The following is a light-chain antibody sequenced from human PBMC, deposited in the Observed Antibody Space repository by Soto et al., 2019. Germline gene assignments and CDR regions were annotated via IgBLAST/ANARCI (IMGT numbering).Light chain of an antibody. J-gene: IGKJ1*01. CDR2: GAS. V-gene: IGKV3-11*01. CDR1: RSVGSY. CDR3: QKYNSAPRA. Sequence: EIVLTQSPATLSLSPGESATLSCRATRSVGSYLAWYQQKPGQAPRLLIYGASSRATGIPDRFSGSGSGKDFTLTISSLQPEDVATYYCQKYNSAPRAFGQGTTADI.